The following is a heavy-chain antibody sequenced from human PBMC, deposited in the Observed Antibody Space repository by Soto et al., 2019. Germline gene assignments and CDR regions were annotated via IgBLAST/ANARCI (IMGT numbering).Heavy chain of an antibody. Sequence: GGSLRLSCAASGFTFSSYSMNWVRQAPGKGLEWVSSISSSSYIYYADSVKGRFTISRDNAKNSLYLQMNSLRAEDTAVYYCARGFPATVTTAPLGYWGQGTLVTVSS. V-gene: IGHV3-21*01. CDR2: ISSSSYI. D-gene: IGHD4-17*01. CDR3: ARGFPATVTTAPLGY. CDR1: GFTFSSYS. J-gene: IGHJ4*02.